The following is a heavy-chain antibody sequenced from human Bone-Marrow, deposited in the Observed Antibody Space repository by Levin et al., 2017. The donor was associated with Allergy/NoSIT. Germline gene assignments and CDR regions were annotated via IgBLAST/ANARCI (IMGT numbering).Heavy chain of an antibody. V-gene: IGHV4-39*01. CDR3: ARLPTGYPNWFDR. D-gene: IGHD5-12*01. Sequence: SETLSLTCTVSGASITTFPYNWAWIRQPPGKGLEWVGTISYSGMTYYNPSLQSRVTMSVDTSKNMFSLKVNPVTVADTSMYYCARLPTGYPNWFDRWGQGTLVTVSS. CDR2: ISYSGMT. J-gene: IGHJ5*02. CDR1: GASITTFPYN.